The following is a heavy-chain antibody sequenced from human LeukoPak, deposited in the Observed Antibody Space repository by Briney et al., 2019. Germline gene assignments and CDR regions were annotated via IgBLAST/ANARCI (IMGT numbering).Heavy chain of an antibody. D-gene: IGHD5-18*01. Sequence: PGGSLRLSCAAFGFTFSSYGMHWVRQAPGKGLEWLAVLSYDGRNKYYADSVKGRFTISRDNSKNTLYLQMNSLRAEDTAVYYCAKDSDSYASDYYFDYWGQGTLVTVSS. CDR3: AKDSDSYASDYYFDY. J-gene: IGHJ4*02. CDR2: LSYDGRNK. V-gene: IGHV3-30*18. CDR1: GFTFSSYG.